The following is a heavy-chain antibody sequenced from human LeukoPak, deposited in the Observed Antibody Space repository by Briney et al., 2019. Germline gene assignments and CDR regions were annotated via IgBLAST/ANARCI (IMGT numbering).Heavy chain of an antibody. V-gene: IGHV3-30*18. CDR1: GFTFSGYG. D-gene: IGHD6-13*01. Sequence: GRSLRLSCAASGFTFSGYGMQWVRQAPGKGLEWVALISYDGSNKHYADSVKGRFTISGDNSKNTLYLQMDSLRVEDTAVYYCAKDGPGSWFGEATWGQGSLVTVSS. CDR3: AKDGPGSWFGEAT. CDR2: ISYDGSNK. J-gene: IGHJ5*02.